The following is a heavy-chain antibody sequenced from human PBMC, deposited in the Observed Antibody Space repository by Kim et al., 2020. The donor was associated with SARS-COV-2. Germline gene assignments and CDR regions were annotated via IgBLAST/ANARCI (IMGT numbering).Heavy chain of an antibody. D-gene: IGHD3-22*01. J-gene: IGHJ3*02. V-gene: IGHV4-34*01. Sequence: SETLSLTCAAYGGSFSGYYWSWIRQPPGKGLEWIGEINHSGSTNYNPSLKSRVTISVDTSKNQFSLKLSSVTAADTAVYYCARDGRYYYDSSGYYYVFAFDIWGQGTMVTVSS. CDR1: GGSFSGYY. CDR3: ARDGRYYYDSSGYYYVFAFDI. CDR2: INHSGST.